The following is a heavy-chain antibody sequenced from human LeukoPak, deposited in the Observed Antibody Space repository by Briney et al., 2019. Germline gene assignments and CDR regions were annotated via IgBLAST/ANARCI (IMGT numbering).Heavy chain of an antibody. CDR2: IYCSGST. Sequence: SETLSLTCTVSGGSISSGGYYWSWIRQHPGKGLEWIGYIYCSGSTYYNPSLKSRVTISVDTSKNQFSLKLSSVTAADTAVYYCARGFEKDAFDIWGQGTMVTVSS. V-gene: IGHV4-31*03. J-gene: IGHJ3*02. CDR1: GGSISSGGYY. CDR3: ARGFEKDAFDI.